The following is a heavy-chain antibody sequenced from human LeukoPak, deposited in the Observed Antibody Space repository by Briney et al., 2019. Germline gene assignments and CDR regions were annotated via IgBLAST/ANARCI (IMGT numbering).Heavy chain of an antibody. D-gene: IGHD2-2*01. CDR2: IIPILGIA. J-gene: IGHJ5*02. Sequence: ASVKVSCKASVGTFSSYAISWVRQAPGQGLEGMGRIIPILGIANYAQKFRGRVTITADKSTSTAYMELSSLRSEDTAVYYCARGVVVVPAAFQYNWFDPWGQGTLVTVSS. CDR3: ARGVVVVPAAFQYNWFDP. V-gene: IGHV1-69*04. CDR1: VGTFSSYA.